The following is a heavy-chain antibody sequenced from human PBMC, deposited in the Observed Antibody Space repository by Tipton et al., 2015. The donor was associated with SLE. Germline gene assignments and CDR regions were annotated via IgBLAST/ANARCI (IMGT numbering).Heavy chain of an antibody. CDR3: ARQRLRLLSPLDA. CDR1: GESFGGYY. CDR2: INHGGST. V-gene: IGHV4-34*01. D-gene: IGHD3-10*01. Sequence: TLSLTCSIYGESFGGYYWSWIRQPPGKGLEWIGEINHGGSTNYNPSLKSRVTTSVDTSKNQFSLKLSSVTAADTAVYYCARQRLRLLSPLDAWGQGTTVTVS. J-gene: IGHJ6*02.